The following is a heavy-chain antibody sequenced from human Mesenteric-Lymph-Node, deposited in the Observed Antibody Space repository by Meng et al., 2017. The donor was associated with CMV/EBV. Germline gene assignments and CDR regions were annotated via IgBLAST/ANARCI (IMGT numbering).Heavy chain of an antibody. CDR2: INDSGST. CDR1: GGSFSGYY. D-gene: IGHD3-9*01. Sequence: QVTLHQWGAGLFNPSETLSVTCAVYGGSFSGYYWNWIRQSPEKGLEWIGEINDSGSTTYNPSFTSRIIISVDTSTNQISLNMSSVTAADTAVYYCARGSSYDILTGYFDYWGQGALVTVSS. J-gene: IGHJ4*02. CDR3: ARGSSYDILTGYFDY. V-gene: IGHV4-34*01.